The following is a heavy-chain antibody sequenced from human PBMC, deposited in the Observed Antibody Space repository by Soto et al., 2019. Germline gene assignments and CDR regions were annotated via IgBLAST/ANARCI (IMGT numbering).Heavy chain of an antibody. V-gene: IGHV1-58*01. J-gene: IGHJ6*02. D-gene: IGHD3-3*01. CDR3: AAEGYYDFWSGYYPDGMDV. CDR1: GFTFTSSA. CDR2: IVVGSGNT. Sequence: QMQLVQSGPEVKKPGTSVKVSCKASGFTFTSSAVQWVRQARGQRLEWIGWIVVGSGNTNYAQKFQERVTITRDMSTSTAYMELSSLRSEDTAVYYCAAEGYYDFWSGYYPDGMDVWGQGTTATVSS.